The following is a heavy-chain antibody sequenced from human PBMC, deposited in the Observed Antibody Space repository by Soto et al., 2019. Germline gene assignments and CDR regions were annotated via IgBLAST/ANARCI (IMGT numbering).Heavy chain of an antibody. Sequence: SETLSLTCAVSGASISSGWWTWVRQPPGKGLEWIGETLYSGRTNYNSSVKGRFTISRDNSKNTLYLQMNSLRAEDTAVYYCAKDQVRVVVADAFDYWAQGTLVTVSS. CDR2: TLYSGRT. D-gene: IGHD2-15*01. CDR1: GASISSGW. CDR3: AKDQVRVVVADAFDY. J-gene: IGHJ4*02. V-gene: IGHV4-4*02.